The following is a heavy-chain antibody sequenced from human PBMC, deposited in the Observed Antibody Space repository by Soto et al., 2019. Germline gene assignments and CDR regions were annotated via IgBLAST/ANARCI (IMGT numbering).Heavy chain of an antibody. CDR1: GYTFTSYG. V-gene: IGHV1-18*01. D-gene: IGHD3-10*01. J-gene: IGHJ3*02. CDR3: ARWWLVTMVREGAFDI. CDR2: ISAYNGNT. Sequence: QVQLVQSGAEVKKPGASVKVSCKASGYTFTSYGISWVRQAPGQGLEWMGWISAYNGNTNYAQQLQGRVTMTTDTSTRTAYEELRRLRSDDTAVYYCARWWLVTMVREGAFDIWGQGTMVTVSS.